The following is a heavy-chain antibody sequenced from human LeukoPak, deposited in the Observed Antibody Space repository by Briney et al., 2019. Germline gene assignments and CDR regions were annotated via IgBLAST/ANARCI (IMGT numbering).Heavy chain of an antibody. V-gene: IGHV4-30-2*01. CDR3: ARGGVRAFDI. CDR2: VYHSGST. CDR1: GASTSSGGYS. J-gene: IGHJ3*02. Sequence: AQTLSLTCAVSGASTSSGGYSWSCIRQPPGKGLEWIGYVYHSGSTYYNPSLKSRVTISVDRSKNQFSLKLSSVTAADTAVYYCARGGVRAFDIWGQGTMDTVSS.